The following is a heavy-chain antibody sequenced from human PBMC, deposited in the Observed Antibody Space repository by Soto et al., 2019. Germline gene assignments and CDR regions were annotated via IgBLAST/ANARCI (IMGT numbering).Heavy chain of an antibody. D-gene: IGHD3-3*01. CDR3: ARKGVAFDY. V-gene: IGHV3-48*02. CDR1: GFAFSSYS. Sequence: WGSLRLSCAASGFAFSSYSMNFFRQAPGKWLEWISYISTTSSSIYYADSVKGRFTISRDNAKNSLFLQMNSLRDEDTAVYYCARKGVAFDYWGQGALVTVSS. CDR2: ISTTSSSI. J-gene: IGHJ4*02.